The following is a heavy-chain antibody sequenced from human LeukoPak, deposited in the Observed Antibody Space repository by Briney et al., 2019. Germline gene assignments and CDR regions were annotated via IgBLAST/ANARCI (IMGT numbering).Heavy chain of an antibody. CDR2: IYDGGST. D-gene: IGHD4-23*01. CDR1: GGSISSYF. V-gene: IGHV4-59*08. J-gene: IGHJ4*02. CDR3: ARSTTVVTHLDY. Sequence: SETLSLTCTVSGGSISSYFWSWIRQPPGKGLEWIGYIYDGGSTYYNPSLKSRVTISVDTSKNQFSLKVSSVTAADTAVYYCARSTTVVTHLDYWGQGTLVTVS.